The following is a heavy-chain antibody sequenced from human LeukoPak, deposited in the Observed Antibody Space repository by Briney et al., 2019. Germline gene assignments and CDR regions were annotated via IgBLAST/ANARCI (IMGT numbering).Heavy chain of an antibody. CDR2: IYSDGRT. V-gene: IGHV3-53*01. J-gene: IGHJ3*02. D-gene: IGHD3-10*01. CDR1: GFTVSTNY. CDR3: ARDSGRFDVFDI. Sequence: PGGSLRLSCAASGFTVSTNYMSWVRQAPGKGLEWVSVIYSDGRTYYADSVKGRFTISRDNSKNTLYLQMKSLRAEDTAVYYCARDSGRFDVFDIWGQGTMVTVSS.